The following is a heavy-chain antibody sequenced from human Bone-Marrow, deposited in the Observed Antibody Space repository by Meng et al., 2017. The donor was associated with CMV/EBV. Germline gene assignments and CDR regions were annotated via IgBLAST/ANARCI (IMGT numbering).Heavy chain of an antibody. CDR1: GGSISSGDYY. V-gene: IGHV4-30-4*08. CDR3: ARDRRTRYCSSTSCHPAYYYGMDV. Sequence: SETLSPTCTVSGGSISSGDYYWSWIRQPPGKGLEWIGYIYYSGSTYYNPSLKSRVTISVDTSKNQFSLKLSSVTAADTAVYYCARDRRTRYCSSTSCHPAYYYGMDVWGQGTTVTVSS. J-gene: IGHJ6*02. CDR2: IYYSGST. D-gene: IGHD2-2*01.